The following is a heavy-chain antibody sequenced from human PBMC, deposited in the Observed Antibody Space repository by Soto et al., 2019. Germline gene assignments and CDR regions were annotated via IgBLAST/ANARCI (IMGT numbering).Heavy chain of an antibody. CDR2: INPNSGGT. Sequence: ASVKVSCKASGYTFTGYYMHWVRQAPGQGLEWMGWINPNSGGTNYAQKFQGWVTMTRDTSISTAYMELSRLRSDDTAVYYCARDGIPAASRRYYYYYMDVWGKGTTVTV. D-gene: IGHD2-2*01. CDR3: ARDGIPAASRRYYYYYMDV. V-gene: IGHV1-2*04. CDR1: GYTFTGYY. J-gene: IGHJ6*03.